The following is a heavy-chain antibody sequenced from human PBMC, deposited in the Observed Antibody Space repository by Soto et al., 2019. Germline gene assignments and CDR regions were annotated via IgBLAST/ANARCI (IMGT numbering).Heavy chain of an antibody. CDR1: GGSVSSGSYY. CDR3: ARDVEGYCSSTSCYVGLKGINWFDP. Sequence: SETLSLTCTVSGGSVSSGSYYWSWIRQPPGKGLEWIGYIYYSGSTNYNPSLKSRVTISVDTSKNQFSLKLSSVTAADTAVYYCARDVEGYCSSTSCYVGLKGINWFDPWGQGTLVTVSS. CDR2: IYYSGST. V-gene: IGHV4-61*01. D-gene: IGHD2-2*01. J-gene: IGHJ5*02.